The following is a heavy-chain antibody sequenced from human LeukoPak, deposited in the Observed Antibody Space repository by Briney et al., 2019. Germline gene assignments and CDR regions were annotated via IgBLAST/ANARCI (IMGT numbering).Heavy chain of an antibody. Sequence: ASVKVSCKASGGTFSSYTISWVRQAPGHGLEWMGRIIPILGIANYAQKFQGRVTITADKSTSTAYMELSSLRSEDTAVYYCARDLLSAGATLGLGYWGQGTLVTVSS. CDR2: IIPILGIA. D-gene: IGHD1-26*01. V-gene: IGHV1-69*04. J-gene: IGHJ4*02. CDR1: GGTFSSYT. CDR3: ARDLLSAGATLGLGY.